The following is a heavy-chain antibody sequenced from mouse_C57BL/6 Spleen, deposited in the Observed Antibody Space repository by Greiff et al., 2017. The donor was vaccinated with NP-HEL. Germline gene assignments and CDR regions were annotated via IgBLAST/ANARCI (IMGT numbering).Heavy chain of an antibody. V-gene: IGHV1-26*01. CDR2: INPNNGGT. D-gene: IGHD1-1*01. Sequence: EVQLQQSGPELVKPGASVKISCKASGYTFTDYYMNWVKQSHGKSLEWIGDINPNNGGTSYNQKFKGKATLTVDKSSSTAYMELRSLISEDSAVYYCAKDTTVVAPSWFAYWGQGTLVTVSA. J-gene: IGHJ3*01. CDR1: GYTFTDYY. CDR3: AKDTTVVAPSWFAY.